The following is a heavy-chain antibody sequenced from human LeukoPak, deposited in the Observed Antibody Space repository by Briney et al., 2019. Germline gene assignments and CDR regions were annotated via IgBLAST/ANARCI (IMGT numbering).Heavy chain of an antibody. CDR2: ISSSSSTI. D-gene: IGHD2-21*02. J-gene: IGHJ5*02. CDR1: GFTFSSYS. Sequence: GGSLRLSCAASGFTFSSYSMNWVRQAPGKGLEWVSYISSSSSTIYYADSVKGRFTISRDNAKNSLYLQMNSLRAEDTAVYYCASLSYCGGDCYSPWGQGTLVTVSS. V-gene: IGHV3-48*04. CDR3: ASLSYCGGDCYSP.